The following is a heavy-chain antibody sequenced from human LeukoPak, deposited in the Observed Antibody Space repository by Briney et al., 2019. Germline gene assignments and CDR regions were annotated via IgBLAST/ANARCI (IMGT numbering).Heavy chain of an antibody. V-gene: IGHV4-38-2*02. J-gene: IGHJ4*02. CDR3: ARDFFKYGSGSFHDY. D-gene: IGHD3-10*01. CDR1: GFSISADFY. Sequence: PSETLSLTCSVSGFSISADFYWGWLRQSPGQGLEWIGCVLHSGSSHYNPSLKSRVTMAIDTSKNQVSLNLRSVTAADSAIYYCARDFFKYGSGSFHDYWGQGILVTVSS. CDR2: VLHSGSS.